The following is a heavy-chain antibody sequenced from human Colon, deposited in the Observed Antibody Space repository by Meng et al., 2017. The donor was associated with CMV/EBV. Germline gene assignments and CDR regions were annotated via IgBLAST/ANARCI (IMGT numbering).Heavy chain of an antibody. CDR1: GFTFSSYW. D-gene: IGHD6-6*01. V-gene: IGHV3-7*01. Sequence: GESLKISCAASGFTFSSYWMSWVRQAPGKGLEWVANIKQDGSEKHYVDSVKGRFTISRDNAKNSLYLQMNSLRAEDTAVYYCARDGKQLGFDYWGQGTLVTVSS. CDR2: IKQDGSEK. J-gene: IGHJ4*02. CDR3: ARDGKQLGFDY.